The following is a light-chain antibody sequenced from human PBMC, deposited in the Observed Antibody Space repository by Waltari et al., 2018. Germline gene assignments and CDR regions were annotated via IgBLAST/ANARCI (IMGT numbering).Light chain of an antibody. CDR1: QNVSSF. V-gene: IGKV3-11*01. J-gene: IGKJ2*01. CDR3: QQRSNWYT. CDR2: DTT. Sequence: EIVLTQSPATLSLSPGERATLSCRASQNVSSFLAWYQQKRGQAPRLLIYDTTPRATGIPARFSGSGSGTDFTLTISSLEPEDFAVYYCQQRSNWYTFGQGTNLEIK.